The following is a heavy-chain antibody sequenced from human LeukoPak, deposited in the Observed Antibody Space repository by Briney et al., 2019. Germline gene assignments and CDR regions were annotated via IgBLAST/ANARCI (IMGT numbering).Heavy chain of an antibody. CDR2: IYTSGST. D-gene: IGHD3-10*01. Sequence: SETLSLTCTVSGGSISSGSYYWSWIRQPAEKGLEWIGRIYTSGSTNYNPSLKSRVTISVDTSKNQFSLKLSSVTAADTAVYYCAREIMVRGVITYYFDYWGQGTLVTVSS. J-gene: IGHJ4*02. V-gene: IGHV4-61*02. CDR1: GGSISSGSYY. CDR3: AREIMVRGVITYYFDY.